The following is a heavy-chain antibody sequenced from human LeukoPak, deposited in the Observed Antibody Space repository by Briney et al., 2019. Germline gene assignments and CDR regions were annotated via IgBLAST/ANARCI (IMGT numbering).Heavy chain of an antibody. D-gene: IGHD4-17*01. CDR3: VTSRNDYGDYGRSGYFDY. CDR2: IYTSGST. V-gene: IGHV4-61*02. Sequence: PSETLSLTCTVSGDSISSGDYYWSWIRQPAGKGLEWIGRIYTSGSTNYNPSLKSRVTISVDTSKNQFSLKLSSVTAADTAVYYCVTSRNDYGDYGRSGYFDYWGQGTLVTVSS. CDR1: GDSISSGDYY. J-gene: IGHJ4*02.